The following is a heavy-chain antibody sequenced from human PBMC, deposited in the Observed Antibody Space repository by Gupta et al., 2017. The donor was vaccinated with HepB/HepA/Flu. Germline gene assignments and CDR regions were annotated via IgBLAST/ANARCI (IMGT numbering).Heavy chain of an antibody. V-gene: IGHV1-2*04. Sequence: VQLVQSGAEVKKPGASVKVPCKASGYTLTGYYMHWVRQAPGQGLEWMGWINPHSGGTNYAQKFQGWFTMTKDTSISTAYMELSRLRSDDTAVYYCARAFSTYYFDYWGQGTLVTVSS. CDR2: INPHSGGT. CDR3: ARAFSTYYFDY. J-gene: IGHJ4*02. CDR1: GYTLTGYY. D-gene: IGHD2/OR15-2a*01.